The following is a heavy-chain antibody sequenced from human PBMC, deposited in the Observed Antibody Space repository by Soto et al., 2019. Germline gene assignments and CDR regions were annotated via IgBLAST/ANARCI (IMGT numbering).Heavy chain of an antibody. CDR2: IWYDGSNK. Sequence: QVQLVESGGGVVQPGRSLRLSCAASGFTFSSYGMHWVRQAPGKGLEWVAVIWYDGSNKYYADSVKGRFTISRDNSKNTLYLQRNSVRAEDTAVYYCAREGVGCSGGSCYFSRESTAFDIWGQGTMVTVSS. CDR3: AREGVGCSGGSCYFSRESTAFDI. D-gene: IGHD2-15*01. CDR1: GFTFSSYG. V-gene: IGHV3-33*01. J-gene: IGHJ3*02.